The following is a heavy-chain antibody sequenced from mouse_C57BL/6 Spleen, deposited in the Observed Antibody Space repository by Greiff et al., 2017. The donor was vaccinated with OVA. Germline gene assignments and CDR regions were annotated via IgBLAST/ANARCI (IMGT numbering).Heavy chain of an antibody. CDR1: GSTFSSYA. D-gene: IGHD1-1*01. CDR3: ARERNYCGSSYYFDY. Sequence: EVKLVESGGGLVKPGGSLKLSCAASGSTFSSYAMSWVRQTPEKRLEWVATISDGGSYTYYPDNVKGRFTISRDNAKNNLYLQMSHLKSEDTAMYYCARERNYCGSSYYFDYWGQGTTLTVSS. J-gene: IGHJ2*01. CDR2: ISDGGSYT. V-gene: IGHV5-4*01.